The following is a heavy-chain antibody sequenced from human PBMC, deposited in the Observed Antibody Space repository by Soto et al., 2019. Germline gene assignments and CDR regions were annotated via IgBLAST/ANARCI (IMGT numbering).Heavy chain of an antibody. D-gene: IGHD2-2*02. CDR1: GGTFSRYA. CDR3: ARAGYCSSTSCYTTRYYYYGMDV. J-gene: IGHJ6*02. CDR2: IIPIFGTA. Sequence: QVQLVQSGAEVKKPGSSVKVSCKASGGTFSRYAISWVRQAPGQGLEWMGGIIPIFGTANYAQKFQGRVTITADESTSTAYMELSSLRSEDTAVYYCARAGYCSSTSCYTTRYYYYGMDVWGQGTTVTVSS. V-gene: IGHV1-69*01.